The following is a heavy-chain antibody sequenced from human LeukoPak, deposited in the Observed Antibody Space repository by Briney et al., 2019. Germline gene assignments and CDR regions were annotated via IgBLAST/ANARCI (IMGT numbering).Heavy chain of an antibody. Sequence: EASVKVSCKASGGTFSSYAISWVRQAPGQGLEWMGGIIPIFGTANYAQKFQGRVTITADESASTAYMELSSLRSEDTAVYYCAVALGYYYGMDVWGKAITVTVCS. J-gene: IGHJ6*04. V-gene: IGHV1-69*13. CDR1: GGTFSSYA. D-gene: IGHD3-16*01. CDR3: AVALGYYYGMDV. CDR2: IIPIFGTA.